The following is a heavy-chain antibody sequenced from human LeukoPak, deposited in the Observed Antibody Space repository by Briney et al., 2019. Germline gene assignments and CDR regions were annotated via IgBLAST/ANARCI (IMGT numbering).Heavy chain of an antibody. CDR3: ARDRGIAEADSFDP. J-gene: IGHJ5*02. CDR2: IDTYSGKT. Sequence: ASVKVSCKASGYTYTTDGISWVRQAPGQGLEWMGWIDTYSGKTNYAQKFQGRVTMTSDTSTSTAYMELRSLRSDDTAVYYCARDRGIAEADSFDPWGQGILVTVSS. V-gene: IGHV1-18*01. D-gene: IGHD6-13*01. CDR1: GYTYTTDG.